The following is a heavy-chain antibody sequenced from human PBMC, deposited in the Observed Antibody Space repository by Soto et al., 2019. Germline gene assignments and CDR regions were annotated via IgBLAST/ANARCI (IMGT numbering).Heavy chain of an antibody. CDR1: GFTFSDYY. J-gene: IGHJ4*02. CDR3: ARVRYRLPLFDY. V-gene: IGHV3-11*01. D-gene: IGHD5-18*01. CDR2: ISSSGSTI. Sequence: PGGSLRLSCAASGFTFSDYYMSWIRQAPGKGLEWVSYISSSGSTIYYADSVKGRFTISRDNAKNSLYLQMNSLRAKDTAVYYCARVRYRLPLFDYWGQGTLVTVSS.